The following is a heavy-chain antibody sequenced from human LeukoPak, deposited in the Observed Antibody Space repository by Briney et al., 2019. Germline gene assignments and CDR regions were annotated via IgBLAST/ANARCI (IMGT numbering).Heavy chain of an antibody. J-gene: IGHJ4*02. CDR1: GYIFTSYH. CDR3: VREEAHTYNFDF. CDR2: LKSSGDTT. V-gene: IGHV1-46*01. Sequence: GASVKVYCKTSGYIFTSYHMHWVRQAPGQGLEWVGILKSSGDTTVYAQKFQGRVTVTRDTSTSTVYMELSSLSSEDTALYYCVREEAHTYNFDFWGPGTLVTVSS. D-gene: IGHD5-18*01.